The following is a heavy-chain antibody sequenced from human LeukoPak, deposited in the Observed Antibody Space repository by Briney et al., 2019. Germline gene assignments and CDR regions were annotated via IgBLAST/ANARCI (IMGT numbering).Heavy chain of an antibody. Sequence: GWSLRLSCAASGFTFRTYDMHWVRQGAGQGLEWVSAIGTAGHTYYSACVKGRFTISREDAKNYLYLQMNSLRAGDTAVYYCARADSSGYSFFDLWGRGTLVTVSS. CDR3: ARADSSGYSFFDL. J-gene: IGHJ2*01. CDR1: GFTFRTYD. CDR2: IGTAGHT. D-gene: IGHD3-22*01. V-gene: IGHV3-13*01.